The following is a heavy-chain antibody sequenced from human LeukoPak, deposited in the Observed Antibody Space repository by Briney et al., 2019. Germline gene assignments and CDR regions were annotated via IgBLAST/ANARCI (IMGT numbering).Heavy chain of an antibody. V-gene: IGHV3-74*01. CDR3: AREGYSYGPTFDY. CDR2: ISSDGSST. D-gene: IGHD5-18*01. Sequence: GGSLRLSCAASGFTFSSYWMHWVRQAPGKGLVWVSRISSDGSSTTYADSVKGRFTISRDNAKNTLYLQMNRVRAEDTAVYYCAREGYSYGPTFDYWGQGTLVTVSS. J-gene: IGHJ4*02. CDR1: GFTFSSYW.